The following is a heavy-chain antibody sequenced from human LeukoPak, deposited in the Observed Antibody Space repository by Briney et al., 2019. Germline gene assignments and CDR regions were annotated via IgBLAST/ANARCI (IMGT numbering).Heavy chain of an antibody. Sequence: PGGSLRLSCAASGFTFSNYAMRWVRQAPGKGLEWVSGISGSGGSTYYADSVKGRFTISRDNSKNTLYLQMNSLRAEDTAVYYCAKGAYSSSISWFDPWGQGTLVTVSS. J-gene: IGHJ5*02. D-gene: IGHD6-6*01. CDR2: ISGSGGST. V-gene: IGHV3-23*01. CDR1: GFTFSNYA. CDR3: AKGAYSSSISWFDP.